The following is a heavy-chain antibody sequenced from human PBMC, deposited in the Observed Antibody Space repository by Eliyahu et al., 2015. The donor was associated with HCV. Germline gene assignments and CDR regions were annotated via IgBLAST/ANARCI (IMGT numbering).Heavy chain of an antibody. V-gene: IGHV2-70*15. D-gene: IGHD5-24*01. CDR2: IDWDDDK. Sequence: QVTLRESGPALVKPTQTLTLTCTFSGFSLSTSGMCVSWIRQPPGKALEWLARIDWDDDKYYSTSLRTRLTISKDTSKNQVVLTMSNMDPVDTATYYCAREVRWLQFYYFDSWGQGTLVTVSS. CDR1: GFSLSTSGMC. J-gene: IGHJ4*02. CDR3: AREVRWLQFYYFDS.